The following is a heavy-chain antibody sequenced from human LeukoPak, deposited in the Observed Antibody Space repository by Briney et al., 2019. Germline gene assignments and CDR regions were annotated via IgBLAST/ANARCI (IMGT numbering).Heavy chain of an antibody. CDR2: INHSGST. V-gene: IGHV4-34*01. CDR1: GGSFSGYY. Sequence: SETLSLTCAVYGGSFSGYYWSWIRQPPGKGLEWIGEINHSGSTNYNPSLKSRATISVDTSKNQFSLKLISVTAADTAVYYCARAERSLESGPWGQGTLVTVSS. CDR3: ARAERSLESGP. J-gene: IGHJ5*02. D-gene: IGHD3-3*01.